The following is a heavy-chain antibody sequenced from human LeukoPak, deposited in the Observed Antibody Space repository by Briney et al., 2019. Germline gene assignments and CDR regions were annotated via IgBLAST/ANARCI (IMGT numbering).Heavy chain of an antibody. Sequence: SETLSLTCTVSGYSISSGYYWGWIRQPPGKGLEWIGSIYHSGSTYYNPSLKSRVTISIDTSKNQFSLKLSSVTAADTAVYYCARARVATNAFDIWGQGTMVTVSS. D-gene: IGHD5-24*01. CDR2: IYHSGST. CDR1: GYSISSGYY. CDR3: ARARVATNAFDI. J-gene: IGHJ3*02. V-gene: IGHV4-38-2*02.